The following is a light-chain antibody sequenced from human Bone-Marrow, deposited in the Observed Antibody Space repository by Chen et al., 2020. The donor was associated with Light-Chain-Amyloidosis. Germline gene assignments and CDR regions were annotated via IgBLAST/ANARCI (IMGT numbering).Light chain of an antibody. V-gene: IGKV1-39*01. CDR3: QQSYSSPP. J-gene: IGKJ1*01. Sequence: DIQMTQSPSSLAASVGDRVTITCRTRQSVTNYLNWYQQKPGKAPRILIYAASTLHTGVPSRFSGSGFGTDFTLTISGLQPEDFATYYCQQSYSSPPFGPGTKVE. CDR2: AAS. CDR1: QSVTNY.